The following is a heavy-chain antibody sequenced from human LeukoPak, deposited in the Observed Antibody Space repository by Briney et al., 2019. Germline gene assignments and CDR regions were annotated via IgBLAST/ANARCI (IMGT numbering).Heavy chain of an antibody. D-gene: IGHD3-22*01. CDR3: AKDPRAYDSSGYYYFDC. J-gene: IGHJ4*02. CDR2: IWYDGSNK. Sequence: GGSLRLSCAASGFTFSSYGMHWVRQAPGKGLEWVAFIWYDGSNKYYADSGKGRFTISRDNSKNTLYLQMNSLKPEDTAVYYCAKDPRAYDSSGYYYFDCWGQGTLVTASS. CDR1: GFTFSSYG. V-gene: IGHV3-30*02.